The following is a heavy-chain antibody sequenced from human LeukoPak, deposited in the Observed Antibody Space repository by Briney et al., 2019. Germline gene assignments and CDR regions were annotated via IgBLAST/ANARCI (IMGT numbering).Heavy chain of an antibody. Sequence: SETLSLTCTVSGGSPSSSNFYWGWIRQPPGMGLEWIGGIHYSGNTYYNPSLKSRVTISIDTSKNQFSLKLSSVTAADTAVYYCARLRQQLGYGMDVWGQGTTVTVSS. V-gene: IGHV4-39*01. J-gene: IGHJ6*02. CDR3: ARLRQQLGYGMDV. D-gene: IGHD6-13*01. CDR1: GGSPSSSNFY. CDR2: IHYSGNT.